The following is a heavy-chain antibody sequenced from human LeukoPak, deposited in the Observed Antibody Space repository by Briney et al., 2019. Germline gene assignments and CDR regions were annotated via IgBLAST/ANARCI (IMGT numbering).Heavy chain of an antibody. CDR1: GFTFSSYA. V-gene: IGHV3-74*01. Sequence: PGGSLRLSCAASGFTFSSYAMHWVRQAPGKGLVWVSRINTDGGSTNYADSVKGRFTISRDNAKNTLYLQMNSLRAEDTALYYCVRPTIDGYEFDYWGQGTLVTVSS. CDR3: VRPTIDGYEFDY. J-gene: IGHJ4*02. D-gene: IGHD5-24*01. CDR2: INTDGGST.